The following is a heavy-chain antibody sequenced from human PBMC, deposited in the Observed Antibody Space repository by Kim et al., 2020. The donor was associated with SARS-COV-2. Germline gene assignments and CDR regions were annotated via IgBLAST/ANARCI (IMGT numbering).Heavy chain of an antibody. J-gene: IGHJ6*03. Sequence: SETLSLTCTVSGGSVSSGSYYWSWIRQPPGKGLEWIGYIYYSGSTNYNPSLKSRVTISVDTSKNQFSLKLSSVTAADTAVYYCARCRSYYYYYYMDVWGKGTTVTVSS. CDR3: ARCRSYYYYYYMDV. CDR1: GGSVSSGSYY. V-gene: IGHV4-61*01. CDR2: IYYSGST.